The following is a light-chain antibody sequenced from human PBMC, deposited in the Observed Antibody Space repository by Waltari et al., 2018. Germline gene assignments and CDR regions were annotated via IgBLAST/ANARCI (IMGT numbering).Light chain of an antibody. V-gene: IGLV1-44*01. J-gene: IGLJ3*02. Sequence: QSVLTQPPSASATPGHRVIISCSGSDSNIGDNVVNWYQQLPGTAPKLLIYRKALRPSGVPDRFSASKSGTSASLASSGLQSEDEADYYCATWDDGLGGVWVFGGGTKVTVL. CDR3: ATWDDGLGGVWV. CDR2: RKA. CDR1: DSNIGDNV.